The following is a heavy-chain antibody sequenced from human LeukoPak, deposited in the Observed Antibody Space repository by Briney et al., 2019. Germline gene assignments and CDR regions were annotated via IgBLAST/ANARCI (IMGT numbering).Heavy chain of an antibody. CDR3: ATEPSRLYSFDHLDF. CDR1: GGNFNNYA. CDR2: VVPMFGIR. Sequence: ASVKVSCKTSGGNFNNYAISWVRQAPGQGLEWMGRVVPMFGIRNYPQTFRGRVNITADKATNTVYMELRSLRAEDTAIYYCATEPSRLYSFDHLDFWGLGTPVTVSS. V-gene: IGHV1-69*04. D-gene: IGHD5-12*01. J-gene: IGHJ4*02.